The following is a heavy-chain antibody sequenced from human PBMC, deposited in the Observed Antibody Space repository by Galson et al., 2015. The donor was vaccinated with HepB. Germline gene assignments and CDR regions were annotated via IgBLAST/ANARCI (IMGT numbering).Heavy chain of an antibody. CDR3: GRERDYYYDTTGYPNQ. Sequence: SVKVSCKASGYSFTSYIIHWVRQAPGQRLEWMGWINAGNGDTKYSQNLQGRVTLTRDTSASTAYMELSSLRSEDTAVYYCGRERDYYYDTTGYPNQWGQGTLVTVSS. V-gene: IGHV1-3*01. CDR1: GYSFTSYI. J-gene: IGHJ4*02. CDR2: INAGNGDT. D-gene: IGHD3-22*01.